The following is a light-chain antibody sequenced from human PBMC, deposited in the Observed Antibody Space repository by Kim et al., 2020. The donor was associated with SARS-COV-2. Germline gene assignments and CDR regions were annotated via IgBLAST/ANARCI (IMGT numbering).Light chain of an antibody. CDR1: KLGDKY. CDR3: QAWDSSTAV. Sequence: SYELTQPPSVSVSPGRTASIPCSGDKLGDKYACWYQQKPGQSPVLVIYQDSKRPSGIPERFSASNSGNTATLTISGTQAMDEADYYCQAWDSSTAVFGGG. J-gene: IGLJ3*02. V-gene: IGLV3-1*01. CDR2: QDS.